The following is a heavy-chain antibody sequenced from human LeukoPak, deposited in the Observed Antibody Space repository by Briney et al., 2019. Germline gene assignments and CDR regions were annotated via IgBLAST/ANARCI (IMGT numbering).Heavy chain of an antibody. J-gene: IGHJ4*02. CDR3: ARGTWIYGTL. CDR1: GGSISSYY. CDR2: IYYSGST. V-gene: IGHV4-59*01. D-gene: IGHD3-10*01. Sequence: SETLSPTCTVSGGSISSYYWSWIRQPPGKGLEWIGYIYYSGSTNYNPSLKSRVTISVDTSKNQFSLKLSSVTAADTAVYYCARGTWIYGTLWGQGTLVTVSS.